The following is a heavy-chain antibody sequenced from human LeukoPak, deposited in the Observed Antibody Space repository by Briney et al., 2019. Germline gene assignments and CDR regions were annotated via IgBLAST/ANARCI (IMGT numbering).Heavy chain of an antibody. CDR3: ATNGPTHPFDY. V-gene: IGHV1-58*01. CDR2: IVVGSGNT. Sequence: ASVKVSCKASGFTFTSSAVQWVRQVRGQRPEWIGWIVVGSGNTNYAQKFQERVTITRDMSTSTAYMELSSLRSEDTAVYYCATNGPTHPFDYWGQGTLVTVSS. J-gene: IGHJ4*02. CDR1: GFTFTSSA. D-gene: IGHD2-15*01.